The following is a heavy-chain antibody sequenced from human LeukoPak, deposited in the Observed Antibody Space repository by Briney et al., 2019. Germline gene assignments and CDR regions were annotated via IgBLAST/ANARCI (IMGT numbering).Heavy chain of an antibody. J-gene: IGHJ3*02. CDR3: ASPPYYDSHNDAFDI. D-gene: IGHD3-22*01. V-gene: IGHV1-69*13. CDR1: GGTFSSYA. Sequence: ASVKVSCKASGGTFSSYAISWVRQAPGQGLEWMGGIIPIFGTANYAQKFQGRVTITADESTSTAYMELSSLRSEDTAVYYCASPPYYDSHNDAFDIWGQGTMVTVSS. CDR2: IIPIFGTA.